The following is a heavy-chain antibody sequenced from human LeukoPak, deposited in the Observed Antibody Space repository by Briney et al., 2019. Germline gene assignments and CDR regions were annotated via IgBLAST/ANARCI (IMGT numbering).Heavy chain of an antibody. CDR2: ISAYNGNT. CDR1: GYTFTNYG. J-gene: IGHJ3*02. Sequence: GASVKVSCKTSGYTFTNYGISCVRQAPGLGLEWMSWISAYNGNTNYAQKVQGRVTMTTDTSTSTAYMELRSLGFDDTAVYYCARDQSVRLLQTSSTYFKHVFAIWGQGSMVTVSS. CDR3: ARDQSVRLLQTSSTYFKHVFAI. D-gene: IGHD6-13*01. V-gene: IGHV1-18*01.